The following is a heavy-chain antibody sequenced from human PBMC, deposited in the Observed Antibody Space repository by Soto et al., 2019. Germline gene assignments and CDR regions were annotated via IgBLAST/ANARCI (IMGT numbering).Heavy chain of an antibody. Sequence: SETLSLTCTVSGGSINSNNYYWAWIRQPPGKGLAWIASIYYDGSTYYNPSLKSRVSISVDTSKNHFSLKLTSATAADTAVYYCAKVVVAATRHTDFDSWGQGTLVTVS. J-gene: IGHJ4*02. CDR3: AKVVVAATRHTDFDS. V-gene: IGHV4-39*02. CDR1: GGSINSNNYY. D-gene: IGHD2-15*01. CDR2: IYYDGST.